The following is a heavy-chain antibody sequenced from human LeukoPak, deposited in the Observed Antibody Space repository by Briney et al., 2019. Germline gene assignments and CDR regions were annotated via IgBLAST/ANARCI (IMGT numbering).Heavy chain of an antibody. CDR1: GFIVSSHF. Sequence: PGGSLRLSCAASGFIVSSHFMSWVRQAPGKGLEWVSVNVDGSTYYADTVKGRFTISRDNSKNTLFLQMNSLRADDTAVYYCARDPSRTVRQYYYYYGMDVWGQGTTVTVSS. J-gene: IGHJ6*02. CDR2: NVDGST. D-gene: IGHD1-1*01. CDR3: ARDPSRTVRQYYYYYGMDV. V-gene: IGHV3-53*01.